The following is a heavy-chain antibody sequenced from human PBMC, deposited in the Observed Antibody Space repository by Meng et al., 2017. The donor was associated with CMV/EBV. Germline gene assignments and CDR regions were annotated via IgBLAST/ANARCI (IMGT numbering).Heavy chain of an antibody. J-gene: IGHJ4*02. D-gene: IGHD3-3*01. CDR3: ARSYEFWSGYYFDY. Sequence: SETLSLTCTVSGGSISSYYWSWIRQPPGKGLEWIGYIYYSGSTNYNPSLKSRVTISVDTSKNQFSLKLSSVTAADTAVYYCARSYEFWSGYYFDYWGQGTLVTVSS. CDR2: IYYSGST. V-gene: IGHV4-59*01. CDR1: GGSISSYY.